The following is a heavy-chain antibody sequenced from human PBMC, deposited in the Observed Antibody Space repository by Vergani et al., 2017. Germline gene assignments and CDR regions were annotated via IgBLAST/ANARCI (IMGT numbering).Heavy chain of an antibody. J-gene: IGHJ5*02. V-gene: IGHV4-30-4*08. D-gene: IGHD2-15*01. Sequence: QVQLQESGPGLVKTSQTLSLTCTVSGGSISSGDYYWSWIRQPPGKGLGRIGYIYYSGSDNYNPTLKSRVTISVDTSKNQFSLKLSSVTAADTAVYYCARVPDELYSSGGSCSGWFDPWGQGTLVTVSS. CDR1: GGSISSGDYY. CDR3: ARVPDELYSSGGSCSGWFDP. CDR2: IYYSGSD.